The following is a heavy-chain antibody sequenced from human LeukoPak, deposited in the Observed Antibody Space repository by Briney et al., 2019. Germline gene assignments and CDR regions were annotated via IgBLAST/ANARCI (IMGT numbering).Heavy chain of an antibody. Sequence: GGSLRLSCAASGLSFSSFAMSWVRQGPARGLEWVANIKQDGSEKYYVDSVRGRFTISRDNAKNSLYLQMNSLRAEDTAVYYCARATASNWFDPWGQGTLVTVSS. V-gene: IGHV3-7*01. CDR1: GLSFSSFA. CDR3: ARATASNWFDP. CDR2: IKQDGSEK. D-gene: IGHD2-21*01. J-gene: IGHJ5*02.